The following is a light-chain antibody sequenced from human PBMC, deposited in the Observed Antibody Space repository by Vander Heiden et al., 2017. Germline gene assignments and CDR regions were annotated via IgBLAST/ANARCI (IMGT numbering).Light chain of an antibody. CDR2: GAS. V-gene: IGKV3-20*01. Sequence: EIVLTPSPCTLSLSPGERATLSCRASQSISSTYLAWYQQKPGQAPRLLIYGASSRATGIPDRFSGSGSGTDFTLTISRLEPEDFAVYYCQQYGTSPLTFGGGTKVEIK. J-gene: IGKJ4*01. CDR1: QSISSTY. CDR3: QQYGTSPLT.